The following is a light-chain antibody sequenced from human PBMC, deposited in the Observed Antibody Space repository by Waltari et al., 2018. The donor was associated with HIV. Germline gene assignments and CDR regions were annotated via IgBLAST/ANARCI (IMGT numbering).Light chain of an antibody. Sequence: EIVLTQSPGTLSLSPGERATLSCRASQSVSSNYLAWYQQKPGQAPRRLIYGASSRATGIPDRFSGSGSGTDFTLTISRLEPEDFAVYYCQQYGSSPWTFGQGAKLEIK. V-gene: IGKV3-20*01. CDR3: QQYGSSPWT. CDR2: GAS. CDR1: QSVSSNY. J-gene: IGKJ1*01.